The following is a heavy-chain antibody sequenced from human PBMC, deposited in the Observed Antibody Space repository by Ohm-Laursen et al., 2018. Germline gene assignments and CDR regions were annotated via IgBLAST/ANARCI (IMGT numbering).Heavy chain of an antibody. V-gene: IGHV4-59*01. CDR2: IHYTGSS. Sequence: SETLSLTCTVSGGSISTYFWSWIRQPPGKGLEWIGYIHYTGSSNYNPSLKSRVTISVDTSKNQFSLKLSSVTAADTAVYYCAKAGGYYSNFDCWGQGTLVTVSS. J-gene: IGHJ4*02. D-gene: IGHD3-22*01. CDR1: GGSISTYF. CDR3: AKAGGYYSNFDC.